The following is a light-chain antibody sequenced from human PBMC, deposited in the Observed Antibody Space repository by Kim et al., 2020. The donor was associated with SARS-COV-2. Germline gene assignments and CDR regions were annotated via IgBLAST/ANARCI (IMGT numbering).Light chain of an antibody. CDR1: QSVSSSY. V-gene: IGKV3-20*01. CDR2: GAS. Sequence: SLSPGERATLSCRASQSVSSSYLAWYQKQPGAAPRLLIYGASTGATGIPDSFSGSGSGTDFTITISRQEPEDVAVYYCQQYGSSYTFGQGTKLEI. J-gene: IGKJ2*01. CDR3: QQYGSSYT.